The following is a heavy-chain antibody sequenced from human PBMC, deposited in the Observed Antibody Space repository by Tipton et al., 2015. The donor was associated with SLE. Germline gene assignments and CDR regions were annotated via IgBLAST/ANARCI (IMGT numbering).Heavy chain of an antibody. V-gene: IGHV4-31*03. CDR3: ARSGAIVPAVINLLYP. CDR2: IYYSGST. Sequence: TLSLTCTVSGSSISSGGYYWSWIRQHPGKGLEWIGYIYYSGSTNYNPSLKSRVTISVDTSRNQFSLNLSSVTAADTAVYYCARSGAIVPAVINLLYPWGQGTLITVSS. J-gene: IGHJ5*02. CDR1: GSSISSGGYY. D-gene: IGHD2-2*01.